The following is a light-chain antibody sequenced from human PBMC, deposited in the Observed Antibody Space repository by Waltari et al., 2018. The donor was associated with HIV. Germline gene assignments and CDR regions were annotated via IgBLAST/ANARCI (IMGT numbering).Light chain of an antibody. CDR3: TSYTSSTTLV. Sequence: QSALTQSASVSGSPGQSITISCTGTSSDVGGYDYVSWYQQHPGKAPNLMIYEVSNRPSGVSTRFSGSKSGNTASLIISGLQAEDEAEYYCTSYTSSTTLVFGTGTKVTVL. CDR2: EVS. CDR1: SSDVGGYDY. V-gene: IGLV2-14*01. J-gene: IGLJ1*01.